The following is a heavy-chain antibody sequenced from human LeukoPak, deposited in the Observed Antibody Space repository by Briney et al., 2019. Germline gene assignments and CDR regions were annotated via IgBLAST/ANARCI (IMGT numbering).Heavy chain of an antibody. CDR1: GFTFSSYA. D-gene: IGHD3-10*01. J-gene: IGHJ4*02. CDR3: AKDGGYYGSGSYYDGSIVYFDY. Sequence: GGSLRLSCAASGFTFSSYAMSWVRQAPGKGLEWVSAISGSSGSTYYADSVKGRFTISRDNSKNTLYLQMNSLRAEDTAVYYCAKDGGYYGSGSYYDGSIVYFDYWGQGTLVTVSS. CDR2: ISGSSGST. V-gene: IGHV3-23*01.